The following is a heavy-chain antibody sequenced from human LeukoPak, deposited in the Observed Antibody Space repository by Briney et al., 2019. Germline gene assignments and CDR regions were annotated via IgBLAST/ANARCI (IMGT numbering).Heavy chain of an antibody. D-gene: IGHD6-25*01. V-gene: IGHV3-11*01. J-gene: IGHJ4*02. CDR1: GFTFRDFY. Sequence: GGSLRLSRAGFGFTFRDFYMSWIRQAPGRGPEWVSYMSNNGYSVYYSASVKGRFTMSRDNGNSSLFLQMDSLRVDDTAVYYCARGKRIFDLWGQGVLVAVSS. CDR2: MSNNGYSV. CDR3: ARGKRIFDL.